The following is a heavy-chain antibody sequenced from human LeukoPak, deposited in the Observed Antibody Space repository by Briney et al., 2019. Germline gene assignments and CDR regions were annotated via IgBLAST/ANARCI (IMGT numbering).Heavy chain of an antibody. CDR3: ARDFSLQLFDY. Sequence: SGGSLRLSCAASGFTFSSYAMTWVRQAPGKGLERVSAISGSGGSTYSADSVKGRFTISRDNSKNTLYLQMNSLRAEDTAVYYCARDFSLQLFDYWGQGTLVTVFS. V-gene: IGHV3-23*01. D-gene: IGHD5-24*01. J-gene: IGHJ4*02. CDR1: GFTFSSYA. CDR2: ISGSGGST.